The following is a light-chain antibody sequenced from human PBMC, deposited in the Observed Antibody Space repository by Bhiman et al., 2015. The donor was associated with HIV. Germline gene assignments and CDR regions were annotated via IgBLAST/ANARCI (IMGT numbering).Light chain of an antibody. CDR1: SSDVGDYNS. Sequence: QSALTQPASVSGSPGQSITISCTGTSSDVGDYNSVSWYQQHPGKAPKLMIYDVSKRPSGVSNRFSGSKSGNTASLTISGLQAEDEADYYCSSYTRSTTLRVFGGGTKLTVL. CDR3: SSYTRSTTLRV. CDR2: DVS. J-gene: IGLJ2*01. V-gene: IGLV2-14*01.